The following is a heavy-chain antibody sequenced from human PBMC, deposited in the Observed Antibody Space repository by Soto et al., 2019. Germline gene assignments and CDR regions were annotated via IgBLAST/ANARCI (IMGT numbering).Heavy chain of an antibody. J-gene: IGHJ3*02. CDR1: GFTFDDYA. V-gene: IGHV3-9*01. CDR2: ISWNSGSI. D-gene: IGHD5-12*01. CDR3: AKDSDGYTDGAFAI. Sequence: EVQLVESGGGLVQPGRSLRLSCAASGFTFDDYAMHWVRQAPGKGLEWVSGISWNSGSIGYADSVKGRFTISRDNAKNALYLQMNSLRAEDTALYYCAKDSDGYTDGAFAIWGQGTMVTVSS.